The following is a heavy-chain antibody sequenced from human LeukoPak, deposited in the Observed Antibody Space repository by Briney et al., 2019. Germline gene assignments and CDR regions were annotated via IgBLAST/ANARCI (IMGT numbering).Heavy chain of an antibody. CDR3: SIVAVASDFDY. Sequence: GGSLRLSCAASGFTLFSSYDMHWVRQAPGKGLEWVAIMDSVKGRFTISRDNSRNTLYLQMNSLRVEDTAVYYCSIVAVASDFDYWGQGTLVTVSS. V-gene: IGHV3-30*02. J-gene: IGHJ4*02. CDR1: GFTLFSSYD. CDR2: M. D-gene: IGHD6-19*01.